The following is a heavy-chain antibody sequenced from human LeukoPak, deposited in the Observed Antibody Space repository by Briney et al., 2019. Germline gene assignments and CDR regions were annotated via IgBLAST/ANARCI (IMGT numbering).Heavy chain of an antibody. Sequence: GGSLRLSCAASGFIFSSYGMHWVRQAPGKGLEWVAVIWYDGSNKYYADSVKGRFTISRDNSKNTLYLQMNSLRAEDTAVYYCAKVPSSGWYPDYWGQGTLVTVSS. V-gene: IGHV3-33*06. CDR1: GFIFSSYG. CDR2: IWYDGSNK. J-gene: IGHJ4*02. CDR3: AKVPSSGWYPDY. D-gene: IGHD6-19*01.